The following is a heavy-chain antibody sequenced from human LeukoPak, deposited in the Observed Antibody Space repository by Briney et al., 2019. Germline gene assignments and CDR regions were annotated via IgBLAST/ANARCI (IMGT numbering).Heavy chain of an antibody. CDR3: ARDLTVTTFSY. CDR1: DGSINTSASY. Sequence: PSETLSLTCAVSDGSINTSASYWGWVRQPPGKGLEWIGSLSYGANTYYNPSLKSRVTISVDTSKNQFSLTLTSLTAADTAVYYCARDLTVTTFSYWGQGTLVTVSS. D-gene: IGHD4-17*01. V-gene: IGHV4-39*07. CDR2: LSYGANT. J-gene: IGHJ4*02.